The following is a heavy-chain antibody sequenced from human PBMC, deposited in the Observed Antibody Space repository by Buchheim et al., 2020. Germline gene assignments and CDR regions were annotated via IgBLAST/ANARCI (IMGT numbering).Heavy chain of an antibody. CDR3: ARGRSIAAAGTGYYFDY. D-gene: IGHD6-13*01. J-gene: IGHJ4*02. V-gene: IGHV4-59*01. CDR2: IYYSGST. Sequence: QVQLQESGPGLVKPSETLSLTCTVSGGSISSYYWSWIRQPPGKGLEWIGYIYYSGSTNYNPSFKSRVTISVDTSKNQFSLKLSSVTAADTAVYYCARGRSIAAAGTGYYFDYWGQGTL. CDR1: GGSISSYY.